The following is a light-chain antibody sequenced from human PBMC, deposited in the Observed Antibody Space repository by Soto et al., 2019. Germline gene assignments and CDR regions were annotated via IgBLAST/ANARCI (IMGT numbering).Light chain of an antibody. CDR3: QQSYSTPHT. Sequence: DIQMTQSPSSLSASVGDRVTITCRASQSISSYLNWYQQKPGKAPQLLIYAASSLQSGVPSRFSDSGSGTDFTLTISSLQPEDFATYYWQQSYSTPHTFGQGTKLEIK. J-gene: IGKJ2*01. CDR2: AAS. CDR1: QSISSY. V-gene: IGKV1-39*01.